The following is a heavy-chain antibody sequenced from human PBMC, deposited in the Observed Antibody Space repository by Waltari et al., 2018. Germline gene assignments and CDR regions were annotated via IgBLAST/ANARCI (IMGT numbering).Heavy chain of an antibody. CDR3: ARAQLTMARNLDL. CDR1: GFTFSSYW. Sequence: EVQLVESGGGLVQPGGSLGLSCVTSGFTFSSYWMHWVRQVPVKGLVWVSRINSDGSTTSYADSVKGLFTISRDNAKNTLYLQMNSLRADDTSVYYCARAQLTMARNLDLWGRGTLVTVSS. V-gene: IGHV3-74*01. J-gene: IGHJ2*01. CDR2: INSDGSTT. D-gene: IGHD3-10*01.